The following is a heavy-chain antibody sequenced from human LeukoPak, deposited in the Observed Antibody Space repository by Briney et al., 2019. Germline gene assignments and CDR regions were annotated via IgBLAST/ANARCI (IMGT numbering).Heavy chain of an antibody. CDR2: IYYTGST. CDR3: ARRPGEYGGNDFDY. CDR1: GGSISSRSDY. J-gene: IGHJ4*02. V-gene: IGHV4-39*01. D-gene: IGHD4/OR15-4a*01. Sequence: SETLSLTCTVSGGSISSRSDYWGWIRQPPGKGLEWIGSIYYTGSTHYNPSLKSRVTISADTSKNQFSLKSSSVTAADTAVYYCARRPGEYGGNDFDYWGQGTLVTVSS.